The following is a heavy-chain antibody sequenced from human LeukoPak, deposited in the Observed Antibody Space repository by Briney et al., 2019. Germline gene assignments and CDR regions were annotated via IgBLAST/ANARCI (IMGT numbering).Heavy chain of an antibody. Sequence: GGSLRLSCAAYGFTLSSYEMNWVRLAPGKGLEWISYISRTGNSIYYADSVKGRFTISRDSAKNSLYLQMNSLRAEDTAVYYCARGPYSSNWYVDYWGQGTLVTVAS. CDR1: GFTLSSYE. CDR2: ISRTGNSI. J-gene: IGHJ4*02. CDR3: ARGPYSSNWYVDY. V-gene: IGHV3-48*03. D-gene: IGHD6-13*01.